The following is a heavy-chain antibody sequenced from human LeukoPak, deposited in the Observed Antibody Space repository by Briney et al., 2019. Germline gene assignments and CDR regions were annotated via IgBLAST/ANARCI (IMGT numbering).Heavy chain of an antibody. V-gene: IGHV3-30*04. CDR2: ISYDGSNK. CDR1: GFTFSSYA. Sequence: PGGSLRLSCAASGFTFSSYAMHWVRQAPGKGLEWVAVISYDGSNKYYADSVKGRFTISRDNSKNTLYLQMNSLRAEDTALYYCARGYSSGLNWFDPWGQGTLVTVSS. D-gene: IGHD6-19*01. J-gene: IGHJ5*02. CDR3: ARGYSSGLNWFDP.